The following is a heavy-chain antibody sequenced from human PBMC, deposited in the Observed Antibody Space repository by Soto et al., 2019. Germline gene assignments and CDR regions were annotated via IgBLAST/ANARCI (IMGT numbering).Heavy chain of an antibody. CDR2: ISGSGDST. CDR1: GFTVSSNY. Sequence: PGGSLRLSCAASGFTVSSNYMSWVRQAPGKGLEWVSAISGSGDSTDNADSVKGRFTISRDNSKNTLYLQMNSLRAEDTAIYYCAKFLGGSGRYYYNGMDVWGQGTTVTVSS. CDR3: AKFLGGSGRYYYNGMDV. D-gene: IGHD3-10*01. J-gene: IGHJ6*02. V-gene: IGHV3-23*01.